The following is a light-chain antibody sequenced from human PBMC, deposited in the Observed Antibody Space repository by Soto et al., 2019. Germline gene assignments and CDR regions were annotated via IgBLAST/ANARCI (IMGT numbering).Light chain of an antibody. J-gene: IGKJ1*01. CDR3: QQYNSYSPWT. V-gene: IGKV1-9*01. CDR2: AAS. Sequence: DIQLTQSPSFLSASVGDRVTITCRASQGISSYLAWYQQKPGKAPKLLIYAASTLQTGVPSRFGGGGSGTEFTLTISGLQPDDFATYYCQQYNSYSPWTCGPGTKV. CDR1: QGISSY.